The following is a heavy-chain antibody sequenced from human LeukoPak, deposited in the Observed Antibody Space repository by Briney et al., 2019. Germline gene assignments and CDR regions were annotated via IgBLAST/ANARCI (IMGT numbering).Heavy chain of an antibody. J-gene: IGHJ4*02. V-gene: IGHV4-59*01. CDR1: GGSISSYY. D-gene: IGHD5-18*01. Sequence: SETLSLTCTVSGGSISSYYWSWIRQPPGNGLEWIGYIYYSGSTNYNPSLKSRVTISVDTSKNQFSLKLSSVTAADTAVYYCARGPRWDTAMVRNGFDYWGQGTLVTVSS. CDR3: ARGPRWDTAMVRNGFDY. CDR2: IYYSGST.